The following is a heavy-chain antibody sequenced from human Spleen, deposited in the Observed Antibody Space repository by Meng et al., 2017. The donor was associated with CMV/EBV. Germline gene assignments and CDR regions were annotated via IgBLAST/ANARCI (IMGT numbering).Heavy chain of an antibody. CDR1: GGSISSYNW. Sequence: AVSGGSISSYNWWSWVRQPPGKGLEWIGEIFHSGSTTYNPSLKNRVTISVDKSKNQFSLKLRSVTAADTAVYYCARGVGGVAGFMGYWGQGTLVTVSS. CDR3: ARGVGGVAGFMGY. CDR2: IFHSGST. J-gene: IGHJ4*02. V-gene: IGHV4-4*02. D-gene: IGHD6-19*01.